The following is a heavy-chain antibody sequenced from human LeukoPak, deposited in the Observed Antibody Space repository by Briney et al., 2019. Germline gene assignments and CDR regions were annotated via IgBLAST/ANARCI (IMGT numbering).Heavy chain of an antibody. CDR1: GFTFSSYG. J-gene: IGHJ4*02. V-gene: IGHV3-30*18. D-gene: IGHD2/OR15-2a*01. Sequence: PGGSLRLSCAASGFTFSSYGMHWVRQAPGKGLEWLAVISPDGGEIHYADSVKGRCTISRDNSKNMLYLQVNSLRSEDTALYYCANLIDGQNFLPLDYWGQGSLVTVSS. CDR2: ISPDGGEI. CDR3: ANLIDGQNFLPLDY.